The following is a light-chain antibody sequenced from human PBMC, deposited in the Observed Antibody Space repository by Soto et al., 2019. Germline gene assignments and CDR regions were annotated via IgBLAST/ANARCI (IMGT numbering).Light chain of an antibody. CDR1: SGHSRYA. J-gene: IGLJ3*02. CDR2: LNSDGSH. V-gene: IGLV4-69*01. CDR3: QTWDTGIQV. Sequence: QLVLTQSPSASASLGASVKLTCTLSSGHSRYAIAWHQQQPEKGPRYLMKLNSDGSHDKGDGIPDRFSGSSSGAERYLTISSLQSEDEADYYCQTWDTGIQVFGGGTKLTVL.